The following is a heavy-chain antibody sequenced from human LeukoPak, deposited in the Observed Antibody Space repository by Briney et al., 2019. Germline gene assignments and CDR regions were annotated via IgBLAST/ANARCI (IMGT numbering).Heavy chain of an antibody. Sequence: PGGSLRLSCAASGFTVSSNYMSWVRQAPGKGLEWVSVIYSGGSTYYADSVKGRFTISRDNSKNTLYLQMNSLRAEDTAVYYCAKGATYYYDSSGLDVWGKGTTVTISS. J-gene: IGHJ6*04. CDR3: AKGATYYYDSSGLDV. V-gene: IGHV3-66*01. CDR2: IYSGGST. CDR1: GFTVSSNY. D-gene: IGHD3-22*01.